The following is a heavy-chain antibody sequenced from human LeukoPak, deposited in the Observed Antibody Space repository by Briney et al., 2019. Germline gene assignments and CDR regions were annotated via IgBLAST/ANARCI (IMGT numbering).Heavy chain of an antibody. Sequence: GGSLRLSCAASGFTFGDYVMSWVRHAPGKGLEWVSGINWNGGNTGYADSVKGRFTISRDNAKNSLYLQMNSLRAEDTALYYCAREGYDSSGYSYYYYYMDVWGTGTTVTVSS. J-gene: IGHJ6*03. CDR3: AREGYDSSGYSYYYYYMDV. D-gene: IGHD3-22*01. CDR2: INWNGGNT. CDR1: GFTFGDYV. V-gene: IGHV3-20*04.